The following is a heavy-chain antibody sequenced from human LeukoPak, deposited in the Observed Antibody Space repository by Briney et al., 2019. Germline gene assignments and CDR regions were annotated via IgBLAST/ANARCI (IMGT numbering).Heavy chain of an antibody. CDR1: GGSISSSDW. CDR3: ASRKLGNDY. CDR2: INHSGAT. D-gene: IGHD7-27*01. J-gene: IGHJ4*02. V-gene: IGHV4-4*02. Sequence: SETLSLTCAVSGGSISSSDWWSWVRQPPGKGLEWIGEINHSGATKYNPSLKSRLTISADTSQNQFSLKLSSVTAADTAVYYCASRKLGNDYWGQGTLVTVSS.